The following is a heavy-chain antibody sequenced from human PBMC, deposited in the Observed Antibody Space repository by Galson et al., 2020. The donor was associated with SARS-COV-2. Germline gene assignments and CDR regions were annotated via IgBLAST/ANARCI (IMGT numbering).Heavy chain of an antibody. CDR1: GYTFTSYG. Sequence: ASVKVSCKASGYTFTSYGISWVRQAPGQGLEWMGWISAYNGNTNYAQKLQGRVTMTTDTSTSTAYMELRSLRSDDTAVHYCARALLYYYDSSDTGGFDYWGQGTLVTVSS. J-gene: IGHJ4*02. V-gene: IGHV1-18*01. D-gene: IGHD3-22*01. CDR3: ARALLYYYDSSDTGGFDY. CDR2: ISAYNGNT.